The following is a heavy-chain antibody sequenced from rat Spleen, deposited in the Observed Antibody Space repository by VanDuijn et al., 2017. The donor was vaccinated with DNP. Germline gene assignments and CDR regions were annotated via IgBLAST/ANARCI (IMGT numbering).Heavy chain of an antibody. Sequence: EVQLVESGGGLVQPGRSLKLSCTASGFTFSDYNMAWVRQAPKKGLEWVATISYDGTRTYYRDSVQGRFTISRNNAKSTLFLQMDSLRSEDTATYYCARQGGAAIKDAMDAWGQGTSVTVSS. J-gene: IGHJ4*01. CDR2: ISYDGTRT. V-gene: IGHV5-7*01. CDR3: ARQGGAAIKDAMDA. D-gene: IGHD1-2*01. CDR1: GFTFSDYN.